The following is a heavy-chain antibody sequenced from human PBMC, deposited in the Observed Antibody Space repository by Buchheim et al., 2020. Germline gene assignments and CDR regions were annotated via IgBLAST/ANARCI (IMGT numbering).Heavy chain of an antibody. CDR3: VRTYDYLWGSYPFDY. CDR2: ISHDGSNK. J-gene: IGHJ4*02. D-gene: IGHD3-16*02. CDR1: AFPFSSYA. Sequence: QVQLMESGGGLVQPGRSLRLSCAASAFPFSSYAMHWVRQAPGKGLEWVAVISHDGSNKYYADSVKGRFTISRDNSKNATYLQMNSLRSEDTAVYYSVRTYDYLWGSYPFDYWGQGTL. V-gene: IGHV3-30*01.